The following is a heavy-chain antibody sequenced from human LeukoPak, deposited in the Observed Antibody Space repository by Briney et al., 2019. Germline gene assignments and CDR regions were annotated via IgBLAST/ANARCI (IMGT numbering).Heavy chain of an antibody. J-gene: IGHJ2*01. V-gene: IGHV4-4*07. D-gene: IGHD2-2*01. Sequence: SETLSLTCTVSGGSVSSYYWSWIRQPAGKGLEWIGRIYTSGSTKYSPSLKSRVTISLDTSKNQFSLKLSSVTAADTAVYYCATSSTYCSGTSCYDWFFDLWGRGTLVTVSS. CDR3: ATSSTYCSGTSCYDWFFDL. CDR2: IYTSGST. CDR1: GGSVSSYY.